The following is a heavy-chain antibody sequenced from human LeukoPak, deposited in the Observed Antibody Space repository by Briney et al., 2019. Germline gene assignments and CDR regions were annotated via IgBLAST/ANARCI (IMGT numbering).Heavy chain of an antibody. V-gene: IGHV1-2*02. CDR2: INPNSGGT. Sequence: ASVKVSCKASGYTFTGYYMHWVRQAPGQGLEWMGWINPNSGGTNYAQKFQGRVTMTRDTSISTAYMELRSLRSDDTAVYYCASRGSSGYYEDLDYWGQGTLVTVSS. CDR1: GYTFTGYY. J-gene: IGHJ4*02. CDR3: ASRGSSGYYEDLDY. D-gene: IGHD3-22*01.